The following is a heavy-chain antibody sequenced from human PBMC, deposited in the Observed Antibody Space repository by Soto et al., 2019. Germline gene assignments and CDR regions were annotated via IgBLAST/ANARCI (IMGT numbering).Heavy chain of an antibody. CDR3: AIGGYGGSYNWFDP. J-gene: IGHJ5*02. D-gene: IGHD2-15*01. Sequence: SETLSLTCAVYGGSFSGYYWSWIRQPPGKGLEWIGEINHSGSTNYNPSLKSRVTISVDTSKNQFSLKLSSVTAADTAVYYCAIGGYGGSYNWFDPWGQGTLVTVSS. V-gene: IGHV4-34*01. CDR1: GGSFSGYY. CDR2: INHSGST.